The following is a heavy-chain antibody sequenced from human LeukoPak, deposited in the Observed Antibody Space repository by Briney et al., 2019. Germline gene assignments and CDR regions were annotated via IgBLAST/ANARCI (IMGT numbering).Heavy chain of an antibody. V-gene: IGHV3-64D*06. CDR3: VKPIAAAGTNY. CDR2: ISSNGGST. J-gene: IGHJ4*02. D-gene: IGHD6-13*01. CDR1: GLTFSSYA. Sequence: GGSLRLSCSASGLTFSSYAMHWVRQAPGKGLEYVSAISSNGGSTYYADSVKGRFTISRDNSKNTLYLQMSSLRAEDTAVYYCVKPIAAAGTNYWGQGTLVTVSS.